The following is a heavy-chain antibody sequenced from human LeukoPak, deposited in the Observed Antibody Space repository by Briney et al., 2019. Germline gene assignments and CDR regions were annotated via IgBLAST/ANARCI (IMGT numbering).Heavy chain of an antibody. CDR2: ISSSSNTI. J-gene: IGHJ6*02. D-gene: IGHD3-10*01. CDR1: GFSFSTYW. Sequence: GGSLRLSCAASGFSFSTYWMSWVRQAPGKGVEWVSSISSSSNTIYYADSVNGRFTISRENAKNSLYLQMNSLRDEDTAVYYCAGAMVRAYGMDVWGQGTTVTVSS. CDR3: AGAMVRAYGMDV. V-gene: IGHV3-48*02.